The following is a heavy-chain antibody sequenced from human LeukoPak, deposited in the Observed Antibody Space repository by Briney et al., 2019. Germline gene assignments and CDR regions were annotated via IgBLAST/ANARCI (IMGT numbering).Heavy chain of an antibody. J-gene: IGHJ4*02. D-gene: IGHD2-15*01. CDR1: GFTFSHFW. CDR2: IKKTGSET. Sequence: PGGSLRLSCAASGFTFSHFWMSWVRQVPGKGLEWVAYIKKTGSETYYVDSVKGRFTITRDNTRNSLFLQMYSLRAEDTAVYFCAREDGYCSGGNCYSYFDSWGQGTLVTVSS. V-gene: IGHV3-7*01. CDR3: AREDGYCSGGNCYSYFDS.